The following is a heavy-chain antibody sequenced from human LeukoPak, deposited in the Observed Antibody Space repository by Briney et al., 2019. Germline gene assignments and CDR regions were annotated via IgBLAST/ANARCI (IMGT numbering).Heavy chain of an antibody. CDR1: GFTFSSYS. V-gene: IGHV3-48*04. CDR2: ISSSSSTI. D-gene: IGHD5-18*01. CDR3: ARGQTYPSGYSYGLNFDY. J-gene: IGHJ4*02. Sequence: GGSLRLSCAASGFTFSSYSMNWVRQAPGKGLEWVSYISSSSSTIYYADSVKGRFTISRDNAKNSLYLQLDSLRAEDTAVYYCARGQTYPSGYSYGLNFDYWGQGTLVTVSS.